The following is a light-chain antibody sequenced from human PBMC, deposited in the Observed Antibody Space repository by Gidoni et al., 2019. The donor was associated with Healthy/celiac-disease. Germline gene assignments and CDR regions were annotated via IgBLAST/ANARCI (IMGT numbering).Light chain of an antibody. V-gene: IGKV1D-8*01. CDR1: QAISSY. CDR3: QQYYSFPRT. Sequence: VICMTQSPSLLSASTRDRVPISCRMSQAISSYLAWYQQKPGKAPELLIYAASTLQSGVPSRFSGSGSGTDFTLTISCLESEDFATYYCQQYYSFPRTFGQGTKVEIK. J-gene: IGKJ1*01. CDR2: AAS.